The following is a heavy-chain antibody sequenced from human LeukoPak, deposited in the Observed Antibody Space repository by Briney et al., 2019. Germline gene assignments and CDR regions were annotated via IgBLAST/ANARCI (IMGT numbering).Heavy chain of an antibody. J-gene: IGHJ3*02. CDR1: GGSISSYY. CDR3: ARAGSGGAFDI. D-gene: IGHD2-15*01. V-gene: IGHV4-4*07. Sequence: ASETLSLTCTVSGGSISSYYWSWIRQPAGKGLEWIGRIYTSGSTNYNPSLKRRVTMSVDTSQNQFSLKLSSVTAADTPVYYCARAGSGGAFDIWGQGKMVTVSS. CDR2: IYTSGST.